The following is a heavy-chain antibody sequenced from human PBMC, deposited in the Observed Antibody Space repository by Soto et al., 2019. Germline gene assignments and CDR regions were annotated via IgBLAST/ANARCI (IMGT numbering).Heavy chain of an antibody. CDR3: GAGDGYFFRY. Sequence: QVQLQEAGPGLVKPSQTLSLTCTFSRGAINIGAYYWSWIRQHPGKGLEWIGYISHSGSTYYNPSLRSRLTISVDTSKNQFSLNLTSVTAADTAIYYCGAGDGYFFRYWGQGTLVTVSS. CDR2: ISHSGST. V-gene: IGHV4-31*03. CDR1: RGAINIGAYY. J-gene: IGHJ4*02. D-gene: IGHD3-22*01.